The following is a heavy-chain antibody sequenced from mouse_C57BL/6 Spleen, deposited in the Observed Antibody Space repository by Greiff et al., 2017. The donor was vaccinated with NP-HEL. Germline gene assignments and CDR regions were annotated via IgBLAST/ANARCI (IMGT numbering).Heavy chain of an antibody. V-gene: IGHV1-81*01. CDR2: IYPRSGNT. CDR3: ARGGTTVVARDFDY. Sequence: VKLMESGAELARPGASVKLSCKASGYTFTSYGISWVKQRTGQGLEWIGEIYPRSGNTYYNEKFKGKATLTADKSSSTAYMELRSLTSEDSAVYFCARGGTTVVARDFDYWGQGTTLTVSS. CDR1: GYTFTSYG. J-gene: IGHJ2*01. D-gene: IGHD1-1*01.